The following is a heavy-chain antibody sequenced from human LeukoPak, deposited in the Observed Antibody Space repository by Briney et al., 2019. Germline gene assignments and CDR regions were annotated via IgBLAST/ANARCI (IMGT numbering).Heavy chain of an antibody. CDR3: ARLYDSSGYYSAYFDY. D-gene: IGHD3-22*01. Sequence: SETLSLTCTVSGGSISGYYWSWIRQPPGKGLEWIGYIYYSGSTNYNPSLKSRVTISVDTSKNQFSLKLSSVTAADTAVYCCARLYDSSGYYSAYFDYWGQGTLVTVSS. CDR2: IYYSGST. V-gene: IGHV4-59*08. J-gene: IGHJ4*02. CDR1: GGSISGYY.